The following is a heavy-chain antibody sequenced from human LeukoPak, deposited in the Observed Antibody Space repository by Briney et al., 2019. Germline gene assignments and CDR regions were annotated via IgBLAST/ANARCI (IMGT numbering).Heavy chain of an antibody. CDR1: GFTFSSYG. D-gene: IGHD6-6*01. V-gene: IGHV3-30*18. CDR3: AKDKVAARPGILDY. J-gene: IGHJ4*02. Sequence: GGSLRLSCAASGFTFSSYGMHWVRQAPGKGLEWVAVISYDGSNKYYADSVKGRSTISRDNSKNTLYLQMNSLRAEDTAVYYCAKDKVAARPGILDYWGQGTLVTVSS. CDR2: ISYDGSNK.